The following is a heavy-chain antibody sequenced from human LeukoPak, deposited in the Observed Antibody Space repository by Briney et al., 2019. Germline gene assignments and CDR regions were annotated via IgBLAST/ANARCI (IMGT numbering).Heavy chain of an antibody. V-gene: IGHV3-11*06. CDR1: GFTFSDYY. CDR2: ISSSSSYT. D-gene: IGHD6-19*01. J-gene: IGHJ4*02. Sequence: GGSLRLSCAASGFTFSDYYMSWIRQAPGKGLEWVSYISSSSSYTNYADSVKGRFTISRDNAKNSLYLQMNSLRAEDTAVYYCARVKGPKRSAGDYWGQGTPVTVSS. CDR3: ARVKGPKRSAGDY.